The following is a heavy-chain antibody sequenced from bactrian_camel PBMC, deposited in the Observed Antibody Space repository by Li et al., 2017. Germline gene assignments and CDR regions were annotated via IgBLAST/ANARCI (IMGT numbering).Heavy chain of an antibody. CDR3: ARDAGWGSNIDCGRTWYQYNY. CDR1: GYPYEAYC. J-gene: IGHJ4*01. CDR2: IDNHGGV. Sequence: VQLVESGGGSVQVGGSLRLSCNASGYPYEAYCMAWFRQAPGKEREVVATIDNHGGVSFQRSVLGRFTISKDNAKNTLYLQMDRLKSEDTAMYRCARDAGWGSNIDCGRTWYQYNYWGRGTQVTVS. D-gene: IGHD6*01. V-gene: IGHV3S55*01.